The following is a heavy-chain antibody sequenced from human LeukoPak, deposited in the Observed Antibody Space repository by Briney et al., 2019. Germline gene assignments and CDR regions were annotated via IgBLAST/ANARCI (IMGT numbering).Heavy chain of an antibody. J-gene: IGHJ5*02. Sequence: ASVTVSCKASGYTFTSYGISWVRQAPGQGLEWMGWISAYNGNTNYAQTLQGRVTMTTDTSTSTAYVELRSLRSDDTAVYYCARDRSPYYDFWSGRSNWFDPWGQGTLVTVSS. CDR1: GYTFTSYG. D-gene: IGHD3-3*01. V-gene: IGHV1-18*01. CDR2: ISAYNGNT. CDR3: ARDRSPYYDFWSGRSNWFDP.